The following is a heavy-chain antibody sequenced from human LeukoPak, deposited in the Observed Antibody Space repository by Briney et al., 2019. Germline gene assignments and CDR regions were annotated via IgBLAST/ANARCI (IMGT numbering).Heavy chain of an antibody. CDR1: GYSFTSYW. CDR3: ARLGGAHLRVSDLVLRYFDSNYYYYMDV. Sequence: GESLKISCKGSGYSFTSYWIGWVRQMPGKGLEWMGIIYPGDSDTRYSPSFQGQVTISADKSISTAYLQWSSLKASDTAMYYCARLGGAHLRVSDLVLRYFDSNYYYYMDVWGKGTTVTVSS. V-gene: IGHV5-51*01. D-gene: IGHD3-9*01. CDR2: IYPGDSDT. J-gene: IGHJ6*03.